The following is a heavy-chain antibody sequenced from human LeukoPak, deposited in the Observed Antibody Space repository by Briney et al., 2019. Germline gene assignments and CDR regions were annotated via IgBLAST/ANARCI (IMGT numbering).Heavy chain of an antibody. Sequence: PGGSLRLSCAASGFTFGSSAMTWVRQAPGKGLEWVSYISASSGTIYYADSVKGRFTISRDNAKDSLYLQLNSLRAEDTAVYYCARSRPGYYFDYWGQGTLVTVSS. J-gene: IGHJ4*02. CDR3: ARSRPGYYFDY. D-gene: IGHD3-9*01. CDR2: ISASSGTI. V-gene: IGHV3-48*01. CDR1: GFTFGSSA.